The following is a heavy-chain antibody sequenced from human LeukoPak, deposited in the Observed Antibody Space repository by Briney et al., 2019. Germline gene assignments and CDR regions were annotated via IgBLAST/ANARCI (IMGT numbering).Heavy chain of an antibody. V-gene: IGHV3-15*01. D-gene: IGHD6-13*01. Sequence: GGSLRLSCAASGFTFSNAWMSWVRQAPGKGLEWVGRIKSKTDGGTTDYAAPVKGRFTISRDDSKNTLYLQMNSLKTEDTAVYYCTTDPGYSSSWYARGYWGQGTLVTVSS. J-gene: IGHJ4*02. CDR3: TTDPGYSSSWYARGY. CDR1: GFTFSNAW. CDR2: IKSKTDGGTT.